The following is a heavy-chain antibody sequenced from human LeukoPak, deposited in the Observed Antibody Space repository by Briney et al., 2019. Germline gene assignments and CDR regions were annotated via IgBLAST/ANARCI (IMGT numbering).Heavy chain of an antibody. Sequence: PGGSLRLSCAASGFTFSSYAMSWVRQAPGKGLEWVSVIYSGGSTYYADSVKGRFTISRHNSENTLYLQMNSLRAEDTAVYYCAKSSVAGYYDSSFVYFDYWGQGTLVTVSS. D-gene: IGHD3-22*01. V-gene: IGHV3-23*03. CDR3: AKSSVAGYYDSSFVYFDY. CDR2: IYSGGST. CDR1: GFTFSSYA. J-gene: IGHJ4*02.